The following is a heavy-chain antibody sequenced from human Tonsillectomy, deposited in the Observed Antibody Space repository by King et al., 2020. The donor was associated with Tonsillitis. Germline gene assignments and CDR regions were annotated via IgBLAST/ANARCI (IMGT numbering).Heavy chain of an antibody. J-gene: IGHJ6*03. CDR2: IYYSGST. V-gene: IGHV4-59*01. CDR1: GGSISSYY. CDR3: ARTGRDYYYMDV. D-gene: IGHD1-1*01. Sequence: HVQLQESGPGLVKPSETLSLTCTVSGGSISSYYWSWIRQPPGKGLEWIGYIYYSGSTNYNPSLKSRVTISVDTSKNQFSLKLSSVTAADTAVYYCARTGRDYYYMDVWGKGTTVTVSS.